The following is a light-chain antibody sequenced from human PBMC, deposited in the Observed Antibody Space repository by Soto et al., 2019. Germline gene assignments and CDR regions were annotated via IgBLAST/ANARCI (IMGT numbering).Light chain of an antibody. J-gene: IGLJ2*01. CDR1: SSNIGNNY. CDR3: GTWDSSLSAVV. V-gene: IGLV1-51*01. Sequence: QSVLTQPPSVSATPGQKVTISCSGSSSNIGNNYVSWYQQFPGTAPKLLIYDNTKRPSGIPDRFSGSQSGTSATLGITGLQTGDEADYYCGTWDSSLSAVVFGGGTKLTVL. CDR2: DNT.